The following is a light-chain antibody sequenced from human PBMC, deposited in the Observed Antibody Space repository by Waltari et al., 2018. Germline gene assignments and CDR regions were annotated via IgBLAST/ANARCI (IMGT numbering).Light chain of an antibody. CDR3: QAWDSSAFV. CDR1: QLGSNY. CDR2: RDD. Sequence: SYEVTQPPSVSVSPRQRATITCSGEQLGSNYVSWYQQKSGQSPVLVIYRDDKRPSGIPERFSGSNSGNTATLTISGTQPMDEADYYCQAWDSSAFVFGAGTKVTVL. J-gene: IGLJ1*01. V-gene: IGLV3-1*01.